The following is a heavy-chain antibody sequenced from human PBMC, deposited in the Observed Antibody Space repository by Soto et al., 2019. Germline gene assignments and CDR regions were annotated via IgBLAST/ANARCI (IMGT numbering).Heavy chain of an antibody. V-gene: IGHV4-39*01. CDR3: ARRYRYCGGDCYPLDY. CDR1: GGSISSSSYY. CDR2: IYYSGST. Sequence: SETLSLTCTVSGGSISSSSYYWGWIRQPPGKGLEWIGSIYYSGSTYYNPSLKSRVTISVDTSKNQFSLKLSSVTAADTAVYYCARRYRYCGGDCYPLDYWGQGTLVTVSS. D-gene: IGHD2-21*02. J-gene: IGHJ4*02.